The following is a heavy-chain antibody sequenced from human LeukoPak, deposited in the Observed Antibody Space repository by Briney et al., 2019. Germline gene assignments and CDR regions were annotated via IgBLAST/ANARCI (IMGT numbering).Heavy chain of an antibody. CDR2: IIPILGIA. D-gene: IGHD5-18*01. V-gene: IGHV1-69*02. CDR1: GGTFSSYT. Sequence: GASVKVSCKASGGTFSSYTISWVRQAPGQGLEWMGRIIPILGIANYAQKFQGRVTITADKSMSTAYMELSSLRSEDTAVYYCARAGYSYGPYYYGMDVWGQGTTVTVSS. J-gene: IGHJ6*02. CDR3: ARAGYSYGPYYYGMDV.